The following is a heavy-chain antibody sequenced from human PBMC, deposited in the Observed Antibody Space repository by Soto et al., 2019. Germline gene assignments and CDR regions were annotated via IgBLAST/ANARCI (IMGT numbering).Heavy chain of an antibody. Sequence: QVQLQESGPGLVKPSQTLSLTCTVSGGSISSGGYYWSWIRQHPGKGLEWIGHIYDSGTAYYSPSLEXRXTXSXXTSKNQFSLKLSSVTAADTAVYYCASYCGGDCSGYWGQGTLVTVSS. V-gene: IGHV4-31*03. CDR3: ASYCGGDCSGY. CDR2: IYDSGTA. D-gene: IGHD2-21*02. CDR1: GGSISSGGYY. J-gene: IGHJ4*02.